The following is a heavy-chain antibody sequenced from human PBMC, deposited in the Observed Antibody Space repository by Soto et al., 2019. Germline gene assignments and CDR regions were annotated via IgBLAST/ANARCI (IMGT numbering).Heavy chain of an antibody. Sequence: DVHLLESGGDLVQPGGSLRLSCADSGVTFSSYAMSWVRQAPGKGLEWVSSVSAGGDMTYYSDSVKGRFTISRDNSNNALFLQMNSLRAEDTALYYCARGDRGGSVSPASYYYSGLDVWGQGTTVTVTS. CDR1: GVTFSSYA. CDR3: ARGDRGGSVSPASYYYSGLDV. J-gene: IGHJ6*02. V-gene: IGHV3-23*01. D-gene: IGHD2-15*01. CDR2: VSAGGDMT.